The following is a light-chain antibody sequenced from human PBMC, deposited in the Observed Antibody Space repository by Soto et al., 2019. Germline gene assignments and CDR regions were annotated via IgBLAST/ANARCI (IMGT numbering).Light chain of an antibody. CDR3: QQYNNWPIT. CDR2: GAS. CDR1: QSVSSN. J-gene: IGKJ5*01. Sequence: EIVMTQSPATLSVSPGERATLSCRASQSVSSNLAWYQQKPGQAPGLLIYGASTRATGIPARFSGSGSGTEFTLAISSLKSEDFAVYYCQQYNNWPITFGQGTRLEIK. V-gene: IGKV3-15*01.